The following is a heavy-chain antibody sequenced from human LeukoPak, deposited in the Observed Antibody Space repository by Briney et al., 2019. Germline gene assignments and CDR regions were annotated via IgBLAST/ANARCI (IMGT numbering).Heavy chain of an antibody. CDR2: IWYDGSNK. CDR3: ARGELTTNWFDP. J-gene: IGHJ5*02. V-gene: IGHV3-33*01. CDR1: GFTFSSYG. Sequence: GRSLRLSCAASGFTFSSYGMHWVRQAPGKGLEWVAVIWYDGSNKYYADSVKGRFTISRDNSKNTLYLQMNSLRAEDTAVYYCARGELTTNWFDPWGQGTLVTVSS. D-gene: IGHD3-10*01.